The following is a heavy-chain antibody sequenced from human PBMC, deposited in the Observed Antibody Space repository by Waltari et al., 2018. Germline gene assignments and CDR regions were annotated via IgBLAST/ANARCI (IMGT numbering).Heavy chain of an antibody. V-gene: IGHV4-59*11. CDR1: SGSISSHY. D-gene: IGHD3-10*01. Sequence: QVQLQESGPGLVKPSETLSLTCTVSSGSISSHYWSWFRQPPGKGLEWIGHIQYNGNTNYNPSLKSRVTISVDTSKTQFSLRLSSLTAADTAVYYCARFSRGRYFDFWAQGTLVTVSS. J-gene: IGHJ4*02. CDR2: IQYNGNT. CDR3: ARFSRGRYFDF.